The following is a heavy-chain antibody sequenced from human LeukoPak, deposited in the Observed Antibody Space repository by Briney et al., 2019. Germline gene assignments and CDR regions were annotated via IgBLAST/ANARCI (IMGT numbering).Heavy chain of an antibody. D-gene: IGHD3-3*01. Sequence: SETLSLTCTVSGGSISSSSYYWGWIRQPPGKGLEWIGSIYYGGSTYYNPSLKSRVTISVDTSKNQFSLKLSSVTAADTAVYYCARDFWSGYYNYWGQGTLVTVSS. CDR2: IYYGGST. J-gene: IGHJ4*02. CDR3: ARDFWSGYYNY. CDR1: GGSISSSSYY. V-gene: IGHV4-39*07.